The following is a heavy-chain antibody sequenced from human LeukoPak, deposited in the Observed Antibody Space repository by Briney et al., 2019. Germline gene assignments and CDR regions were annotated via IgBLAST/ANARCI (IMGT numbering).Heavy chain of an antibody. CDR3: ARVRYCSSTGCHAGIIDY. CDR1: GGSISSGGYY. D-gene: IGHD2-2*01. Sequence: SQTLSLTCTVSGGSISSGGYYWSWIRQHPGKGLEWIGYIYYSGSTYYNPSLKSRVTISVDTSKNQFSLKLSSVTAADTAVYYCARVRYCSSTGCHAGIIDYWGQGTLVTVSS. CDR2: IYYSGST. V-gene: IGHV4-31*03. J-gene: IGHJ4*02.